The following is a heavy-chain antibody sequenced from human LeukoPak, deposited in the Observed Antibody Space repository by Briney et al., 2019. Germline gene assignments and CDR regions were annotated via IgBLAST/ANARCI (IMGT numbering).Heavy chain of an antibody. V-gene: IGHV3-74*01. CDR2: INSDGSST. J-gene: IGHJ3*02. D-gene: IGHD3-10*01. CDR1: GFTFSSYW. Sequence: GGSLRLSCAASGFTFSSYWMHWVRQAPPKELVWVSQINSDGSSTSYADSVKGRFTISRDNAKNMLYLQMNSLGAEDTAVYYCARVRGQLWFADGFDIWGQGTMATVSS. CDR3: ARVRGQLWFADGFDI.